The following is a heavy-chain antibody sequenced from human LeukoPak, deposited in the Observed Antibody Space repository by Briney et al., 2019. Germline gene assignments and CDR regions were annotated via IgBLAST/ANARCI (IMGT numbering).Heavy chain of an antibody. D-gene: IGHD6-6*01. CDR1: GGSFSGYY. CDR3: ARGLGHSSSEDFDY. CDR2: INHSGST. Sequence: PSETLSLTCAVYGGSFSGYYWSWIRQPPGKGLEWIGEINHSGSTNYNPSLKSRVTISVDTSKNQFPLKLSSVTAADTAVYYCARGLGHSSSEDFDYWGQGTLVTDSS. V-gene: IGHV4-34*01. J-gene: IGHJ4*02.